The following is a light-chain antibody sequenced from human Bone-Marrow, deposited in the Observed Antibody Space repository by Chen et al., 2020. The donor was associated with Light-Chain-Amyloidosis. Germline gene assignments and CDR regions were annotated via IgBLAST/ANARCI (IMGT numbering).Light chain of an antibody. V-gene: IGKV3-15*01. Sequence: EIVMTQPPATLSASPGEGATLSCRASQSVSSNLAWYQQKPGQAPSLLIYGAYIRATDVPDRFRGSGSGTEFTLTSSSMQSEDLAVYFCQQYNNWPTCGQGTKVEFK. CDR1: QSVSSN. J-gene: IGKJ1*01. CDR2: GAY. CDR3: QQYNNWPT.